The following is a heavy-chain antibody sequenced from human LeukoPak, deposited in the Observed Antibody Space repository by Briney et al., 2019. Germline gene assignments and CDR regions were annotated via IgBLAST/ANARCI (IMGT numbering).Heavy chain of an antibody. Sequence: SETLSLTCTVSGGSISSGGYYWSWIRQHPGKGLEWIGYIYYSGSTYYNPSLKSRVTISVDTSKNQFSLKLSSVTAADTAVYYRARGRYSSGWYDYWGQGTLVTVSS. CDR1: GGSISSGGYY. J-gene: IGHJ4*02. CDR2: IYYSGST. CDR3: ARGRYSSGWYDY. V-gene: IGHV4-31*03. D-gene: IGHD6-19*01.